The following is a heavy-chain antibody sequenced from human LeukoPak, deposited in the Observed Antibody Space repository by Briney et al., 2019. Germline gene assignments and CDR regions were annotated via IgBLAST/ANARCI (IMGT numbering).Heavy chain of an antibody. Sequence: SETLSLTCTVSGGSISCYYWSWIRQPPGKGLEWIGYIYYSGSTNYNPSLKSRVTISVDTSKNQFSLKLSSVTAADTAVYYCARDSPRSGWYNYWGQGTLVTVSS. CDR1: GGSISCYY. CDR3: ARDSPRSGWYNY. J-gene: IGHJ4*02. CDR2: IYYSGST. D-gene: IGHD6-19*01. V-gene: IGHV4-59*01.